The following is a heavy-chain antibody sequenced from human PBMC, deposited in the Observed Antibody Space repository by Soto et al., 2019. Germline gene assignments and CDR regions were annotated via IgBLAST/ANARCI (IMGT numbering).Heavy chain of an antibody. CDR2: INHSGST. CDR3: ARGGYSGYVN. J-gene: IGHJ4*02. CDR1: GGSFSGYY. D-gene: IGHD5-12*01. V-gene: IGHV4-34*01. Sequence: QVQLQQWGAGLLKPSETLSLTCAVYGGSFSGYYWSWIRQPPEKGLEWIGEINHSGSTNYNPSLKSRVTISVDTSKKQFSLKLNSVTAADTAVYYCARGGYSGYVNWGQGTLVTVSS.